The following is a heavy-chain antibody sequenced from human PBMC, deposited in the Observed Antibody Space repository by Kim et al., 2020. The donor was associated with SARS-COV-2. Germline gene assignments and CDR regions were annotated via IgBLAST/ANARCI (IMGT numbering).Heavy chain of an antibody. J-gene: IGHJ4*02. D-gene: IGHD3-10*01. V-gene: IGHV3-74*01. CDR3: CRGGVDF. Sequence: EGTSAYYPACVKGRFAIARDNSKNTLYLHMNSLRTEDTAVYYCCRGGVDFWDQGTLVTVSS. CDR2: EGTSA.